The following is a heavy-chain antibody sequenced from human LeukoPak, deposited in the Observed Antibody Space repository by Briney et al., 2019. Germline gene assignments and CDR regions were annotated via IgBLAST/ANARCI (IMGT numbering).Heavy chain of an antibody. D-gene: IGHD3-16*01. J-gene: IGHJ3*02. V-gene: IGHV4-61*02. Sequence: SETLSLTCTVSGGSISSGSYYWSWIRQPAGKGLEWIGRIYTSGSTNYNPSLKSRVTRSVDTSKNQFSLKLSSVTAADTAVYYCAREGRGGRDAFDIWGQGTMVTVSS. CDR3: AREGRGGRDAFDI. CDR1: GGSISSGSYY. CDR2: IYTSGST.